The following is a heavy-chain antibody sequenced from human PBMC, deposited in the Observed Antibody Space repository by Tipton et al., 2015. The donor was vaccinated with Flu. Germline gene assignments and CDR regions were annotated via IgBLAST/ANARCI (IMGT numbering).Heavy chain of an antibody. CDR1: GDSIGSGTYY. CDR3: ASVGGY. Sequence: TLSLTCSVSGDSIGSGTYYWNWIRQSAGKGLEYIGRVFANGGTDYNPSLKSRVTISVDTSKEQVSLNLISVTAADTAVYYCASVGGYWGQGILVTVSS. CDR2: VFANGGT. D-gene: IGHD3-16*01. J-gene: IGHJ4*02. V-gene: IGHV4-61*02.